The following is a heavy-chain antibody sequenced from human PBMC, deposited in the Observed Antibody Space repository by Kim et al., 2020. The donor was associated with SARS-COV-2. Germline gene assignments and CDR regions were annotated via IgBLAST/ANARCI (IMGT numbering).Heavy chain of an antibody. CDR3: ARVPDLWGFDF. V-gene: IGHV6-1*01. CDR1: GDSVSSNSAA. CDR2: TYYRSKWYN. J-gene: IGHJ4*02. Sequence: SQTLSLTCAISGDSVSSNSAAWNWIRQSPLRGLEWLGRTYYRSKWYNDYAISVKSRITIIPDTSKNQFSLQLNSVTPEDTAVYYCARVPDLWGFDFWGQGTLVTVSS. D-gene: IGHD7-27*01.